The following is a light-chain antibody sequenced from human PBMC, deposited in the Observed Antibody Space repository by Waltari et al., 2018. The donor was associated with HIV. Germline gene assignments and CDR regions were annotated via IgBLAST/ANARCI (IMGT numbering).Light chain of an antibody. J-gene: IGKJ1*01. CDR1: QSVSSSY. Sequence: EIVLTQSPGTLSLSPGERATLSCRASQSVSSSYLSWYRQKPGQAPRLLIYGASRSATGIPDRFSGSGSGTDFTLTISRLGPEDCAVYYCQQYGSSPRTFGQGTKVEIK. CDR2: GAS. CDR3: QQYGSSPRT. V-gene: IGKV3-20*01.